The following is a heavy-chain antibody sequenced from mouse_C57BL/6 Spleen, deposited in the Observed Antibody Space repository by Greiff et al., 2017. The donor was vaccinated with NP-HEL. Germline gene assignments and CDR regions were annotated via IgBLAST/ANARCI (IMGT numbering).Heavy chain of an antibody. D-gene: IGHD1-1*01. CDR2: IDPSDSYT. CDR1: GYTFTSYW. CDR3: ARWDYGSSSYWYFDV. J-gene: IGHJ1*03. V-gene: IGHV1-50*01. Sequence: VQLQQPGAELVKPGASVKLSCKASGYTFTSYWMQWVKQRPGQGLEWIGEIDPSDSYTNYNQKFKGKATLTVDTSSSTAYMQLSSLTSEDSAVYYCARWDYGSSSYWYFDVWGTGTTVTVSS.